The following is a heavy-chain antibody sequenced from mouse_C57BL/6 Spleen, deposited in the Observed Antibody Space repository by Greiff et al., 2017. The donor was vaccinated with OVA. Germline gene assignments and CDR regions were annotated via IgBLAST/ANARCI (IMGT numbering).Heavy chain of an antibody. D-gene: IGHD2-4*01. Sequence: VQLQQPGAELVKPGASVKLSCKASGYTFTSYWMHWVKQRPGQGLEWIGMIHPTSGSTNYNEKFKSKATLTVDKSSSTSYMQLSSRTSEDSAVYYCARSIYYDYDGDYWGQGTTLTVSS. CDR2: IHPTSGST. CDR3: ARSIYYDYDGDY. J-gene: IGHJ2*01. V-gene: IGHV1-64*01. CDR1: GYTFTSYW.